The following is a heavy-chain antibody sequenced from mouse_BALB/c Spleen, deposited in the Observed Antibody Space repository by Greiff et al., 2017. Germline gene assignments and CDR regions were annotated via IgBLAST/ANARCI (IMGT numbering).Heavy chain of an antibody. CDR3: ARVTSGTGFAY. D-gene: IGHD4-1*01. CDR1: GYSITSDYA. CDR2: ISYSGST. Sequence: EVQLQQSGPGLVKPSQSLSLTCTVTGYSITSDYAWNWIRQFPGNKLEWMGYISYSGSTSYNPSLKSRISITRDTSKNQFFLQLNSVTTEDTATYYCARVTSGTGFAYWGQGTLVTVSA. V-gene: IGHV3-2*02. J-gene: IGHJ3*01.